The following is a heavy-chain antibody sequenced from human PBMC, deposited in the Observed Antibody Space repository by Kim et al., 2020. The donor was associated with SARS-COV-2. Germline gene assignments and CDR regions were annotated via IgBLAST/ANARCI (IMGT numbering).Heavy chain of an antibody. D-gene: IGHD1-26*01. Sequence: ASVKVSCKVSGYTLTELSMHWVRQAPGKGLEWMGGFDPEDGETIYAKKFQGRVTMTEDTSTDTAYMELSSLRSEDTAVYYCATVAPPGSYYRWFDPWGQGTLVTVSS. CDR2: FDPEDGET. V-gene: IGHV1-24*01. CDR1: GYTLTELS. J-gene: IGHJ5*01. CDR3: ATVAPPGSYYRWFDP.